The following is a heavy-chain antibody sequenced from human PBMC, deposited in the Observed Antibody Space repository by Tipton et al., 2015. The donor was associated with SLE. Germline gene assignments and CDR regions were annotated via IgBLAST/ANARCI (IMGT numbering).Heavy chain of an antibody. CDR1: GGSIGSSTYF. V-gene: IGHV4-39*01. CDR2: THHTGDT. J-gene: IGHJ4*02. D-gene: IGHD2-15*01. CDR3: ARQDGGFAY. Sequence: TLSLTCTVSGGSIGSSTYFWGWIRQPPGKGLEWIGHTHHTGDTYYNPSLKSRVTISGDTSKNQFSLKLSSVTAADTAVYYCARQDGGFAYWGQGTLVTVSS.